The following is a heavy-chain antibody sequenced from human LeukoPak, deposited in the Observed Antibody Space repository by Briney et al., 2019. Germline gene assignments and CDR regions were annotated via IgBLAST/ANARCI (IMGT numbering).Heavy chain of an antibody. CDR1: GFTFSSYA. V-gene: IGHV3-30*04. Sequence: GGSLRLSCAASGFTFSSYAMHWVRQAPGKGLEWAAVISYDGSNKYYADSVKGRFTIYRDNSKTSLYLQMNSLRAEDTAVYYCASPPAGYYYGSGSYYFDYWGQGTLVTVSS. CDR3: ASPPAGYYYGSGSYYFDY. D-gene: IGHD3-10*01. J-gene: IGHJ4*02. CDR2: ISYDGSNK.